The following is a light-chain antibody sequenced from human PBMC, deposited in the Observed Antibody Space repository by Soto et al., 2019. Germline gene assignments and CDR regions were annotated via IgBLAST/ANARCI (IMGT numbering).Light chain of an antibody. CDR1: QGISSY. CDR2: AAS. J-gene: IGKJ1*01. Sequence: AIRMTQSPSSLSASTGDRVTITCRASQGISSYLAWYQQKPWKDPKLLIYAASTLQSGVPSRFSGSGSGTDFTLTISCLQSEDFATYYCQQYYSYPWTFGQGTKVEIK. CDR3: QQYYSYPWT. V-gene: IGKV1-8*01.